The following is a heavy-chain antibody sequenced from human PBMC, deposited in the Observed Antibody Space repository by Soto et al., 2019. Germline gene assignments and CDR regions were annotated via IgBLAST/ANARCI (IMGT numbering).Heavy chain of an antibody. Sequence: SETLSLTCAVSGGSISSSNWWSWVRQPPGKGLEWIGEIYHSGSTNYNPSLKSRVTISVDKSKNQFSLKLSSVTAADTAVYYCARNNWNDVRYFDYWGQGTLVTVSS. D-gene: IGHD1-20*01. V-gene: IGHV4-4*02. CDR3: ARNNWNDVRYFDY. CDR2: IYHSGST. CDR1: GGSISSSNW. J-gene: IGHJ4*02.